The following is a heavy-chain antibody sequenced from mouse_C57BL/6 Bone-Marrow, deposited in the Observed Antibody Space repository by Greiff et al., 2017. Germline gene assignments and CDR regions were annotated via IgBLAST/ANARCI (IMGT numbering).Heavy chain of an antibody. D-gene: IGHD1-1*01. CDR1: GYTFTSYW. Sequence: QVQLKQPGAELVMPGASVKLSCKASGYTFTSYWMHWVKQRPGQGLEWIGEIDPSDSYTNYNQKFKGKSTLTVDKSSSTAYMQLSSLTSEDSAVYYCARDGSRAWFAYWGQGTLVTVSA. J-gene: IGHJ3*01. CDR3: ARDGSRAWFAY. V-gene: IGHV1-69*01. CDR2: IDPSDSYT.